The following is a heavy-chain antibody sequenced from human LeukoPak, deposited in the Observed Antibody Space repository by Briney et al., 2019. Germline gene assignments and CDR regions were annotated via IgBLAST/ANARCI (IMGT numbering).Heavy chain of an antibody. V-gene: IGHV4-59*01. CDR2: IYYSGST. CDR1: GGSISGYY. CDR3: AGHHHLDNSGYYPGSYYYGMDV. D-gene: IGHD3-22*01. Sequence: SETLSLTCTVSGGSISGYYWSCFLRPPGEELEWCGCIYYSGSTDYNASLQSRGAISVDTSKNQFFLQLYSVIAAATAVYYCAGHHHLDNSGYYPGSYYYGMDVWAQGTTVSVPS. J-gene: IGHJ6*02.